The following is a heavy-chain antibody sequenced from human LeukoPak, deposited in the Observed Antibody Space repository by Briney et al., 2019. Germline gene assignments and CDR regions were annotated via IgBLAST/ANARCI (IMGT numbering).Heavy chain of an antibody. J-gene: IGHJ4*02. CDR3: ARVRVGGYSYGFDY. D-gene: IGHD5-18*01. Sequence: PSETLSLTCAVYGGSFSGYYWSWIRQPPGKGLEWIGEINHSGSTNYNPSLKSRVTISVDTSKNQFSLKLSSVTAADTAVYYCARVRVGGYSYGFDYWGQGTLVTVSS. CDR1: GGSFSGYY. CDR2: INHSGST. V-gene: IGHV4-34*01.